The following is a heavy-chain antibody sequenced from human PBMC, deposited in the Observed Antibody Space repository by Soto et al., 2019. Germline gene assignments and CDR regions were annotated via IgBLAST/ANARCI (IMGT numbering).Heavy chain of an antibody. CDR2: VHRSGST. CDR3: ARRDYYDSTGYFED. V-gene: IGHV4-4*02. CDR1: GGSINTDKW. J-gene: IGHJ4*02. D-gene: IGHD3-22*01. Sequence: PSETLSLTCAVSGGSINTDKWWSWVRQPPGKGLEWIGEVHRSGSTNSNPSLKSRVTISVDKSQNHFSLKLTSLTAADTAVYYCARRDYYDSTGYFEDWGQGTPVT.